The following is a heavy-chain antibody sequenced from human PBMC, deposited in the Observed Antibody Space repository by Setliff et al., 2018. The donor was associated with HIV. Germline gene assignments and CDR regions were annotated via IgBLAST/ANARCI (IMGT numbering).Heavy chain of an antibody. V-gene: IGHV1-69-2*01. CDR3: ARGGDDSGPGTWTFDY. CDR2: INPEDGEI. J-gene: IGHJ4*02. Sequence: ASVKVSCKASGYTFSDYYIHWVKQAPGKGLEWMGRINPEDGEIIYAEKFQGRVTIAADTSTDTAYMELNSLRSDDTALYSCARGGDDSGPGTWTFDYWGQGALVTVSS. CDR1: GYTFSDYY. D-gene: IGHD3-10*01.